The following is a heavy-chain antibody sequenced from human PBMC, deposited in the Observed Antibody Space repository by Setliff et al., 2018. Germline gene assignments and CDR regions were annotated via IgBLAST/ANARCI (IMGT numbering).Heavy chain of an antibody. V-gene: IGHV4-39*01. CDR1: GGSISSSSYY. J-gene: IGHJ4*02. Sequence: ETLSLTCTVSGGSISSSSYYWGWIRQPPGKGLEWIGTIYYSGSTYYNPSLKSRVTISMDXXXXHXXXXXXXXXXAXTXXYXXVRQPRTYVAAGPPFEYWGQGXLVTVSS. CDR2: IYYSGST. D-gene: IGHD3-10*02. CDR3: VRQPRTYVAAGPPFEY.